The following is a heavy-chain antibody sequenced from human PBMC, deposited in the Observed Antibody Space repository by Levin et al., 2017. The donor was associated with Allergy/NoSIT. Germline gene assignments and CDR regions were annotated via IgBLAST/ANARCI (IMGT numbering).Heavy chain of an antibody. CDR3: AHRPDVLVPATMSLGFDP. D-gene: IGHD2-2*01. J-gene: IGHJ5*02. V-gene: IGHV2-5*02. Sequence: SGPTLVKPTQTLTLTCTFSGFSLSTSGVGVGWIRQPPGKALEWLALIYWDDDQRYSPSLKSRLTITKDTSKNQVVLTMTNMDPVDTATYYCAHRPDVLVPATMSLGFDPWGQGTLVTFSS. CDR2: IYWDDDQ. CDR1: GFSLSTSGVG.